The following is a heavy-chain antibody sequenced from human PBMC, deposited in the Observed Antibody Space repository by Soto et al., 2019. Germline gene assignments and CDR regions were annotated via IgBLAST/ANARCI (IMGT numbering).Heavy chain of an antibody. CDR1: GGSVSSGSYY. J-gene: IGHJ5*02. Sequence: SETLSLTCTVSGGSVSSGSYYWSWIRQPPGKGLEWIGYIYYSGSTNYNPSLKSRVTISVDTSKNQFSLKLSSVTAADTAVYYCARESEVSGSYPNWFDPWGQGTLVTVSS. CDR3: ARESEVSGSYPNWFDP. D-gene: IGHD1-26*01. CDR2: IYYSGST. V-gene: IGHV4-61*01.